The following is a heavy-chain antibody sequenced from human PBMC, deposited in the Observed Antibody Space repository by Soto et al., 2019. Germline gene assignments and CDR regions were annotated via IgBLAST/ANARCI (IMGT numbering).Heavy chain of an antibody. V-gene: IGHV4-30-2*01. J-gene: IGHJ5*02. CDR1: GGSISSGGYS. Sequence: SETLSLTCTVSGGSISSGGYSWSWIRQPPGKGLEWIGYIYHSGSIYYNPSLKSRVTITVDRSKNQFSLKLSSVTAADTAVYYCARVPAPWGQGTLVTVSS. CDR2: IYHSGSI. CDR3: ARVPAP.